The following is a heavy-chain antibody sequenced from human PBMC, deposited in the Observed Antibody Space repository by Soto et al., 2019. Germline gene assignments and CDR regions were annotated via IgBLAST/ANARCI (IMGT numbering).Heavy chain of an antibody. CDR3: ARQGAKYYYDRSAYYES. Sequence: GESLKISCRGSGYTFSNYWIAWVRQMPGKGLGWMGIIYPGDSDTRYSPSFQGQVTVSADKYINTAYLEWSSLKASDTGIYYCARQGAKYYYDRSAYYESWGQGTPVTVSS. J-gene: IGHJ4*02. V-gene: IGHV5-51*01. CDR2: IYPGDSDT. D-gene: IGHD3-22*01. CDR1: GYTFSNYW.